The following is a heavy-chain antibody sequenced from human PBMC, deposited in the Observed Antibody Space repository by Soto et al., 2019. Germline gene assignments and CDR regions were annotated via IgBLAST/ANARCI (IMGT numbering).Heavy chain of an antibody. Sequence: QVQLVQSGAEVKKPGASVKVSCKASGYTFTGYYMHWVRQAPGQGLEWMGWINPNSGGTNYAQKFQGRVTMTRDTSISTAYMELSRLRSDDTAVYYCAREVAIAATSLSSDYWGKGTLVTVSS. J-gene: IGHJ4*02. CDR1: GYTFTGYY. CDR3: AREVAIAATSLSSDY. V-gene: IGHV1-2*02. D-gene: IGHD5-12*01. CDR2: INPNSGGT.